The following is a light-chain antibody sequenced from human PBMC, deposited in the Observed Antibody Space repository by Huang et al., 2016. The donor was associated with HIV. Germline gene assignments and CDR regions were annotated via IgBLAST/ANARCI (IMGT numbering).Light chain of an antibody. V-gene: IGKV1-33*01. CDR2: AAS. CDR1: QDISTY. CDR3: QQYDNLPWT. J-gene: IGKJ1*01. Sequence: DIQMTQSPSSLSAAVGDRVTITCQASQDISTYLNWYQQKPGNAPKVLIYAASNLETGVPSRFRGSGSGTDFTFTISSLQPGDIATYYCQQYDNLPWTFGQGTKVEIK.